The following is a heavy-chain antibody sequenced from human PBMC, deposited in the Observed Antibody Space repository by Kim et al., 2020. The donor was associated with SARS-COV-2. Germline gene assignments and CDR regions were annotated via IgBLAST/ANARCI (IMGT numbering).Heavy chain of an antibody. V-gene: IGHV3-33*06. J-gene: IGHJ6*02. CDR3: AKVDRAAGEYYYYYGMDV. D-gene: IGHD2-15*01. Sequence: VKGRLTISRENTKNTLYLQMNSLRAEDTTVYYCAKVDRAAGEYYYYYGMDVWGRGTTVTVSS.